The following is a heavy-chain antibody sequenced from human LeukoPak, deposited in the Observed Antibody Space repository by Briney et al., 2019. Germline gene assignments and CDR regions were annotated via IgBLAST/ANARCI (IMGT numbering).Heavy chain of an antibody. V-gene: IGHV3-23*01. D-gene: IGHD3-9*01. CDR1: GFTFSSYA. CDR3: ARDLGSILKNYYYYYGMDV. CDR2: ISGSGGST. J-gene: IGHJ6*02. Sequence: GGSLRLSCAASGFTFSSYAMSWVRQAPGKGLEWVSAISGSGGSTYYADSVKGRFTISRDNAKNSLYLQMNSLRAEDTAVYYCARDLGSILKNYYYYYGMDVWGQGTTVTVSS.